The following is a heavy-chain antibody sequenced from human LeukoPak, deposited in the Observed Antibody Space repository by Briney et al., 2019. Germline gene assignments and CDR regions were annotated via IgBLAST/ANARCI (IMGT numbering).Heavy chain of an antibody. J-gene: IGHJ4*02. V-gene: IGHV1-3*01. CDR3: ARLYCHDNSGYPFGVFDY. D-gene: IGHD3-22*01. CDR1: GFTFINYA. Sequence: GASVKVSCKASGFTFINYAIHWVRQAPGQGLEWMGWIDAGNGNTKYSQKFQGRVSITRDTSASTAYMELSSLKSEDTAVYYCARLYCHDNSGYPFGVFDYWGQGTLVTVSS. CDR2: IDAGNGNT.